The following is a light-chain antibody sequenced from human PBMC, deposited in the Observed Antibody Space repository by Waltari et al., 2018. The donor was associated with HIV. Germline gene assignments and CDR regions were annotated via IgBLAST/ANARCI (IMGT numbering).Light chain of an antibody. CDR1: QSVSSY. Sequence: EIVLTQSPATLSLSPGERATLSCRASQSVSSYLAWYQQTPCQAPRLLIYDVSNRATGLPARFSGSGSGTDFTLTISSLEPEDFAVYYCQQRSTWPRTFGPGTKVDIK. CDR3: QQRSTWPRT. J-gene: IGKJ3*01. V-gene: IGKV3-11*01. CDR2: DVS.